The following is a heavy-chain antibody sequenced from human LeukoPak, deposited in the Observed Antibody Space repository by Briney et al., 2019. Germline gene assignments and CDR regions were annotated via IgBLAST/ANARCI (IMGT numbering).Heavy chain of an antibody. CDR3: ARDHFQSYYYDSSGYYS. D-gene: IGHD3-22*01. J-gene: IGHJ4*02. V-gene: IGHV1-69*05. CDR1: GGTFSSYA. CDR2: IIPIFGTA. Sequence: ASVKVSCKASGGTFSSYAISWVRQAPGQGLEWMGGIIPIFGTANYAQKFQGRVTITTDESTSTAYMELSSLRSEDAAVYYCARDHFQSYYYDSSGYYSWGQGTLVTVSS.